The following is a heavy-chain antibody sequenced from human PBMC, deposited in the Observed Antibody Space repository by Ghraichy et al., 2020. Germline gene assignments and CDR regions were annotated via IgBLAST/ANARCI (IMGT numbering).Heavy chain of an antibody. Sequence: GESLNISCAASGFTFSTYEMNWVRQAPGEGLEWASYISSSGSTTYYADSVKGRFTISRDSAKNSVYLQMNSLRAEDTAVYYCARGHSSSWPYWYFDLWGRGTLVTVSS. CDR1: GFTFSTYE. V-gene: IGHV3-48*03. CDR3: ARGHSSSWPYWYFDL. CDR2: ISSSGSTT. D-gene: IGHD6-13*01. J-gene: IGHJ2*01.